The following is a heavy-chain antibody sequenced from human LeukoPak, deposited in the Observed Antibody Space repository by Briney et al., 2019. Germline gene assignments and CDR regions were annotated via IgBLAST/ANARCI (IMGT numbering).Heavy chain of an antibody. CDR1: GASLSSYFW. CDR3: AHRPVYGPHFDY. Sequence: TLSLTCNVSGASLSSYFWSWIRQPPGKALEWLALIYWDDDRRYSPSLKSRLTITKDTSKNQVVLTMTNMDPVDTATYYCAHRPVYGPHFDYWGQGTLVTVSS. D-gene: IGHD5/OR15-5a*01. J-gene: IGHJ4*02. CDR2: IYWDDDR. V-gene: IGHV2-5*08.